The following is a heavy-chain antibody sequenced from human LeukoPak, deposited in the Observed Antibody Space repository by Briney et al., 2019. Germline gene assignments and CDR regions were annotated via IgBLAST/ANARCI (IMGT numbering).Heavy chain of an antibody. CDR1: GYTFTGYY. CDR2: IDPKSGGA. V-gene: IGHV1-2*02. J-gene: IGHJ4*02. Sequence: GASVKVSCKASGYTFTGYYMHWVRQAPGQGLEWMGRIDPKSGGANYAQKFHGRVTITRDTSISTAYMELSRLTSDDRAVYYCALVMITHGPFDYWGQGTLVTVSS. CDR3: ALVMITHGPFDY. D-gene: IGHD3-10*01.